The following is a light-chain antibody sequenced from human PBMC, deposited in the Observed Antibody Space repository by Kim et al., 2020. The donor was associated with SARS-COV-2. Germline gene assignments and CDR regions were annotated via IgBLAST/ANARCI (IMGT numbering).Light chain of an antibody. V-gene: IGKV3-15*01. CDR1: QSVSSN. Sequence: GSPGERATLSGRASQSVSSNLAWYQQKPGQAPRLLIYGASTRATGIPARFSGSGSGTEFTLTISSLQSEDFAVYYCQQYNNWPGYTFGQGTKLEI. CDR2: GAS. CDR3: QQYNNWPGYT. J-gene: IGKJ2*01.